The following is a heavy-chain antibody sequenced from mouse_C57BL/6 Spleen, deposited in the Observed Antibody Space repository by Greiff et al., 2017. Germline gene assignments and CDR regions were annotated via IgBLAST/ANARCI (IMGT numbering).Heavy chain of an antibody. CDR2: MYPGDGDT. V-gene: IGHV1-82*01. CDR1: GYAFSSSW. Sequence: VQLQQSGPELVKPGASVKISCKASGYAFSSSWMNWVKQRPGKGLEWIGRMYPGDGDTNYNGKFKGKATLTADKSSSTAYMQLSSLTSEDSAVYFCADSYYAMDYWGQGTSVTVSS. J-gene: IGHJ4*01. CDR3: ADSYYAMDY.